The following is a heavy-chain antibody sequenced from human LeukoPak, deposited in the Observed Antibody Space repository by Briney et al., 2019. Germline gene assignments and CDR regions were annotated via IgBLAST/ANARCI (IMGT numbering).Heavy chain of an antibody. CDR2: IYYSGNT. J-gene: IGHJ4*02. Sequence: SETLSLTCTVSGGSISSSSYYWGWIRQPPGKGLEWIGSIYYSGNTYYNPSLKSRVTISVDTTKNQFSLRLSSVTAADTAVYYCAGSGTYYRFDYWGQGTLVTVSS. CDR3: AGSGTYYRFDY. V-gene: IGHV4-39*01. D-gene: IGHD1-26*01. CDR1: GGSISSSSYY.